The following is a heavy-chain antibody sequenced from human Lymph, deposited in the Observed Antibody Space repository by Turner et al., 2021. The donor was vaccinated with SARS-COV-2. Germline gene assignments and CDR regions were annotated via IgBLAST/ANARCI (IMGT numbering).Heavy chain of an antibody. CDR2: IIPLLAIA. Sequence: QVQLVQSGAEVKKPGSSVKVSCKASGGTFSSSAISWVRQAPGQGLEWMGGIIPLLAIANSAQKFQGRVTITADKSTGTAYMELGSLRSEDTAVYFCARIAAPGMGGGVHYYYYAMDVWGQGTTVTVSS. CDR3: ARIAAPGMGGGVHYYYYAMDV. D-gene: IGHD6-13*01. V-gene: IGHV1-69*10. CDR1: GGTFSSSA. J-gene: IGHJ6*02.